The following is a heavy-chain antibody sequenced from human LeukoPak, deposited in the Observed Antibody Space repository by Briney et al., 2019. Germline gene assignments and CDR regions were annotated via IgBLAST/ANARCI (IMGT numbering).Heavy chain of an antibody. Sequence: GESLKISCKGSGYSFTSYCIGWVRQMPGKGLEWMGIIYPGDSDTRYSPSFQGQVTISANKSISTAYLQWSSLKASDTAMYYCARQGATTSMVFDYWGQGTLVTVSS. CDR2: IYPGDSDT. CDR3: ARQGATTSMVFDY. J-gene: IGHJ4*02. CDR1: GYSFTSYC. V-gene: IGHV5-51*01. D-gene: IGHD1-26*01.